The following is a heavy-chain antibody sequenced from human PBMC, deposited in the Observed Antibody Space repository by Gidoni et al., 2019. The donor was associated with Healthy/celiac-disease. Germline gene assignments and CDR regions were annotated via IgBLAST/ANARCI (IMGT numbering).Heavy chain of an antibody. CDR1: GFTFSSYS. CDR3: ARGAVAGGGAFDI. J-gene: IGHJ3*02. V-gene: IGHV3-21*01. Sequence: EVQLVESGGGLVKPGGSLRLSCAASGFTFSSYSMNWVRQAPGKGLEWVSFISSSSSYIYYADSVKGRFTISRDNAKNSLYLQMNSLRAEDTAVYYCARGAVAGGGAFDIWGQGTMVTVSS. CDR2: ISSSSSYI. D-gene: IGHD6-19*01.